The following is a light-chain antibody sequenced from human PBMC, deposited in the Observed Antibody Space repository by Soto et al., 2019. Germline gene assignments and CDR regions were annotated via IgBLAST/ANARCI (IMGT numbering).Light chain of an antibody. V-gene: IGKV3-11*01. CDR1: QNISSS. Sequence: EIVLTQSPVTLSLSPGEIATLSCRASQNISSSLAWYQQKPGQAPRLLIYEASNRATGIPARFSGSGSGADFTLTISSLEPEDFALYYCQQHINWPLTFGGGTKVDIK. CDR3: QQHINWPLT. CDR2: EAS. J-gene: IGKJ4*01.